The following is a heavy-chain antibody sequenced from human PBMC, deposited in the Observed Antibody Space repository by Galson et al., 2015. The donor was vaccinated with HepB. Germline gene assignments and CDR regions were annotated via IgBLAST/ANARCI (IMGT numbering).Heavy chain of an antibody. V-gene: IGHV3-9*01. J-gene: IGHJ4*02. CDR3: AKDPHSLDY. CDR2: ITWNSRDI. CDR1: GFTFDDYA. Sequence: SLRLSCAASGFTFDDYAMHWVRQPPGKGLEWVSGITWNSRDIGYADSVKGRFTISRDNAKNSLYLQMNSLRVEDTAVYYCAKDPHSLDYWGQGTLVTVSS.